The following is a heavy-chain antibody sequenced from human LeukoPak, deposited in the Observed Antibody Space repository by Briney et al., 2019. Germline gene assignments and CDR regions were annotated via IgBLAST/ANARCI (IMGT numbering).Heavy chain of an antibody. V-gene: IGHV1-2*02. CDR1: GYSSTDYY. J-gene: IGHJ5*02. D-gene: IGHD2-21*01. CDR2: INPNSGGT. CDR3: ARADRLDGGPYLIGP. Sequence: ASVKVSCKTSGYSSTDYYMHWVRQAPGQGLEWMGWINPNSGGTSSAQKFQGRVTMTRDTSITTVYMEVSWLTSDDTATYYCARADRLDGGPYLIGPWGQGTLVTVSS.